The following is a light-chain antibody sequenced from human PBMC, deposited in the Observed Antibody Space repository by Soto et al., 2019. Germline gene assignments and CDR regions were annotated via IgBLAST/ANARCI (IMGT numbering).Light chain of an antibody. CDR3: MQDLQTPRT. CDR1: QSLLHSNGYNF. J-gene: IGKJ1*01. CDR2: MGS. V-gene: IGKV2-28*01. Sequence: DIVMTQSPLSLPATPGEPASISCRSSQSLLHSNGYNFLDWYVQKPGQSPQLLIYMGSNRASGVPDRFSGSGSGTDFTLKISRVEAEDVGVYYCMQDLQTPRTFGQGTKVEIK.